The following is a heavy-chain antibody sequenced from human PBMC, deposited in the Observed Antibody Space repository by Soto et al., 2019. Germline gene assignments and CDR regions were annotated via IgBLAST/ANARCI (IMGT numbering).Heavy chain of an antibody. CDR2: IYPGDSDT. V-gene: IGHV5-51*01. Sequence: GESLKISCKGSGYSFASHWVGWVRQMPEKGLEWIGTIYPGDSDTKYSSAFRGHVTISADTSVSTAYLQWRSLEATDSAIYYCARYSGSYWHYLDFWGQGTLVTVSS. D-gene: IGHD1-26*01. J-gene: IGHJ4*02. CDR1: GYSFASHW. CDR3: ARYSGSYWHYLDF.